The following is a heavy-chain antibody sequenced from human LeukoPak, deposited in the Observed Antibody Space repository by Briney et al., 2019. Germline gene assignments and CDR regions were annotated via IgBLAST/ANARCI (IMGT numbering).Heavy chain of an antibody. Sequence: ASVKVSCKASGYTFTSYGISWVRQAPGQGLEWMGIINPSGGSTSYAQKFQGRVTMTRDTSTSTVYMELSSLRSEDTAVYYCARDLGIAVAVNWFDPWGQGTLVTVSS. J-gene: IGHJ5*02. CDR3: ARDLGIAVAVNWFDP. V-gene: IGHV1-46*01. CDR1: GYTFTSYG. D-gene: IGHD6-19*01. CDR2: INPSGGST.